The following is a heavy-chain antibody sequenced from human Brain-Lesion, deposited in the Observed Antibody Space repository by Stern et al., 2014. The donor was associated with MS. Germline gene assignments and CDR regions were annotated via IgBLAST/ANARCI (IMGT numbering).Heavy chain of an antibody. D-gene: IGHD1-26*01. J-gene: IGHJ4*02. CDR1: GYTLTEFS. V-gene: IGHV1-24*01. CDR2: FDPEDGET. CDR3: ATLSPGAGGNYYRHFDY. Sequence: QVQLVESGAELKKPGASVKVSCKVSGYTLTEFSMHWVRQAPRKGIEWMGGFDPEDGETIYAQKFRGRGAMAEDTSTDTAYMELSSLRSEDTAVYYCATLSPGAGGNYYRHFDYWGQGTLVTVSS.